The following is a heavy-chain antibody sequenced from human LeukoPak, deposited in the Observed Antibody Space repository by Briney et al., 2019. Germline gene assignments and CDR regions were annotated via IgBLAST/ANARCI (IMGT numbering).Heavy chain of an antibody. D-gene: IGHD6-19*01. J-gene: IGHJ6*02. V-gene: IGHV1-18*01. CDR1: GYTFTTYG. CDR3: ARDIWAVAGTPYYYYGMDV. Sequence: ASLKVSCTASGYTFTTYGISWVRQAPGQGLEWMGWISAYNGNTNYAQKLQGRVTMTTDTSTSTAYMELRSLRSDDTAVYYCARDIWAVAGTPYYYYGMDVWGQGTTVTVSS. CDR2: ISAYNGNT.